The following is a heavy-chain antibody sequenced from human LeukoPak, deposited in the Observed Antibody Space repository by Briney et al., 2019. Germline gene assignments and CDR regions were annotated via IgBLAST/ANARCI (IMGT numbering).Heavy chain of an antibody. D-gene: IGHD6-6*01. CDR2: MSSDGSKK. CDR1: GFTFSNYG. CDR3: AKGLYSSSSVIDY. Sequence: GGSLRLSCAASGFTFSNYGMHWVRQAPGKGLEWVVGMSSDGSKKFYADSVKDRFTISRDNSKNTLYLQMNSLRAEDTAVYYCAKGLYSSSSVIDYWSQGTLVTVSS. J-gene: IGHJ4*02. V-gene: IGHV3-30*18.